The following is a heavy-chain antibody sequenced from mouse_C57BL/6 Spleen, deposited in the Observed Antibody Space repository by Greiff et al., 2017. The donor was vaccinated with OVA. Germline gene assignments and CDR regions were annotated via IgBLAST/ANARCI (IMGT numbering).Heavy chain of an antibody. Sequence: EVKLEESGPGLVKPSQSLSLTCSVTGYSITSGYYWNWIRQFPGNKLEWMGYISYDGSNNYNPSLKNRISITRDTSKNQFFLKLNSVTTEDTATYYCAREDDYERFADWGQGTLVTVSA. CDR2: ISYDGSN. J-gene: IGHJ3*01. D-gene: IGHD2-4*01. CDR3: AREDDYERFAD. V-gene: IGHV3-6*01. CDR1: GYSITSGYY.